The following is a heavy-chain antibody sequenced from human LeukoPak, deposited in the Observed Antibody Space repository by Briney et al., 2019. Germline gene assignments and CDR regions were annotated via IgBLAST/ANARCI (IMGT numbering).Heavy chain of an antibody. CDR1: GGSFSGYY. CDR3: AKARTKVATVTYFDY. D-gene: IGHD5-12*01. J-gene: IGHJ4*02. V-gene: IGHV4-34*01. Sequence: SETLSLTCAVYGGSFSGYYWSWIRQPPGKGLEWIGEINHSGSTNYNPSLKSRVTISVDTSKNQFSLKLSSVTAADTAVYYCAKARTKVATVTYFDYWGQGTLVTVSS. CDR2: INHSGST.